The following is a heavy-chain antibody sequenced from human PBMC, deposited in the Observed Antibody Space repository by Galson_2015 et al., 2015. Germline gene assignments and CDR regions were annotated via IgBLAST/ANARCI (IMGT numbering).Heavy chain of an antibody. Sequence: SLRLSCAASGFTFDDYAMHWVRQAPGKGLEWVSGISWNSGSIGYADSVKGRFTISRDNAKNSLYLQMNSLKTEDTAVYYCTTDTFGYDYVWGSYRLFDYWGQGTLVTVSS. V-gene: IGHV3-9*01. CDR3: TTDTFGYDYVWGSYRLFDY. CDR1: GFTFDDYA. J-gene: IGHJ4*02. CDR2: ISWNSGSI. D-gene: IGHD3-16*02.